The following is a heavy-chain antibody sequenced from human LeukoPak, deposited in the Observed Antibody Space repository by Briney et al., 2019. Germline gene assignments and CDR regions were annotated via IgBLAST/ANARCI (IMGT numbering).Heavy chain of an antibody. V-gene: IGHV4-39*01. D-gene: IGHD3-3*01. CDR1: GGSFSSSGYY. CDR3: ARGPSITIFGVVTDDAFDI. J-gene: IGHJ3*02. Sequence: PSETLSLTCTVSGGSFSSSGYYWGWSRKPQGKGLEGFGSFYYSGSTHYNPSLKSRVTISVDTSKNQFSLKLSSVTAADTAVYYCARGPSITIFGVVTDDAFDIWGQGTMVTVSS. CDR2: FYYSGST.